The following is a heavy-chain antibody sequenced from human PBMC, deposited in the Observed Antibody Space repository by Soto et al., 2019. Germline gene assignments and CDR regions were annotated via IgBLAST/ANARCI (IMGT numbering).Heavy chain of an antibody. J-gene: IGHJ6*03. CDR2: ISGSGGST. CDR1: GFTFSSYA. D-gene: IGHD2-2*01. Sequence: EVQLLESGGGLVQPGGSLRLSCAASGFTFSSYAMSWVRQAPGKGLEWVSAISGSGGSTYYADSVKGRFTISRDNSKKTVYLKMNSLRAEDTAVYYCAKDMLGYCSSTSCFDDDYYYMDVWGKGTTVTVSS. V-gene: IGHV3-23*01. CDR3: AKDMLGYCSSTSCFDDDYYYMDV.